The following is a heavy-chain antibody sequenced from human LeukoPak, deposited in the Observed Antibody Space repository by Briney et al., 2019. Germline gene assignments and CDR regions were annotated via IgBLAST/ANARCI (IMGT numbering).Heavy chain of an antibody. CDR3: ARRYSLGYFDL. CDR2: MYYSGST. D-gene: IGHD2-15*01. Sequence: ASETLSLTCTVSGGSISTDTYYWGWIRQPPGKGLEWIGSMYYSGSTYYNPSLKSRVTISLDSSKNQFSLQLSSVTAADTAVFYCARRYSLGYFDLWGRGILVTVSS. J-gene: IGHJ2*01. V-gene: IGHV4-39*07. CDR1: GGSISTDTYY.